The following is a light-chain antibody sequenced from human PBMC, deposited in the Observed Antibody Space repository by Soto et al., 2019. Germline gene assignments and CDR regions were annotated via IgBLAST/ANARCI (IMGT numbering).Light chain of an antibody. CDR3: QQSYGTPLT. CDR2: AAS. J-gene: IGKJ4*01. V-gene: IGKV1-39*01. Sequence: DIQMTQSPSSLSASVGDRVTITCRASQSISSYLNWYQQKPGKAPKLLIYAASSLQSGVPSRFSGSGSGTDFTLTISSLQREDIATYYCQQSYGTPLTFGEGTKVEIK. CDR1: QSISSY.